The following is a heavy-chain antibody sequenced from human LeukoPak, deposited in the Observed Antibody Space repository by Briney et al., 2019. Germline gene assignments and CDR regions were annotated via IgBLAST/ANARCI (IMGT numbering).Heavy chain of an antibody. Sequence: SETLSLTCTVSGGSTSSYYWSWIRQPPGKGLEWIGYIYYSGSTNYNPSLKSRVTISVDTSKNQFSLKLSSVTAADTAVYYCAAGDIAAAGTFDYWGQGTLVTVSS. V-gene: IGHV4-59*01. CDR3: AAGDIAAAGTFDY. D-gene: IGHD6-13*01. CDR1: GGSTSSYY. J-gene: IGHJ4*02. CDR2: IYYSGST.